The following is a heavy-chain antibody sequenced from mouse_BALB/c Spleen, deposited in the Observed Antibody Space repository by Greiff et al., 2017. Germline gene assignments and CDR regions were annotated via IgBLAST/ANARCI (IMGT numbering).Heavy chain of an antibody. J-gene: IGHJ4*01. D-gene: IGHD1-1*01. V-gene: IGHV5-9-3*01. CDR1: GFTFSSYA. CDR3: ARQGNPFDYYGSRGYYAMDY. CDR2: ISRGGSYT. Sequence: EVQLVESGGGLVKPGGSLKLSCAASGFTFSSYAMSWVRQTPEKRLEWVATISRGGSYTYYPDSVKGRFTISRDNAKNTLYLQMSSLRSEDTAMYYCARQGNPFDYYGSRGYYAMDYWGQGTSVTVSS.